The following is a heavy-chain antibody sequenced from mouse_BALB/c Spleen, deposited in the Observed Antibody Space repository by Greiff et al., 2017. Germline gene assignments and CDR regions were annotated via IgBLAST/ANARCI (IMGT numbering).Heavy chain of an antibody. CDR1: GYSFTSYW. CDR2: IDPSDSET. Sequence: VQRVESGPQLVRPGASVKISCKASGYSFTSYWMHWVKQRPGQGLEWIGMIDPSDSETRLNQKFKDKATLTVDKSSSTAYMQLSSPTSEDSAVYYCARSKIDYAMDYWGQGTSVTVSS. V-gene: IGHV1S126*01. CDR3: ARSKIDYAMDY. J-gene: IGHJ4*01.